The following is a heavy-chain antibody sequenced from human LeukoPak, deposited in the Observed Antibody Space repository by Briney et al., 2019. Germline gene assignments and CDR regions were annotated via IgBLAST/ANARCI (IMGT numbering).Heavy chain of an antibody. D-gene: IGHD3-9*01. Sequence: GGSLRLSCAASGFTFSSYSMNWVRQAPGKGLEWVSSISSSSSYIYYADSVKGRFTISRDNAKNSLYLQMNSLRAEDTAVYYCARGDGYFDWYGQFDPWSQGTLVTVSS. CDR1: GFTFSSYS. V-gene: IGHV3-21*01. CDR3: ARGDGYFDWYGQFDP. J-gene: IGHJ5*02. CDR2: ISSSSSYI.